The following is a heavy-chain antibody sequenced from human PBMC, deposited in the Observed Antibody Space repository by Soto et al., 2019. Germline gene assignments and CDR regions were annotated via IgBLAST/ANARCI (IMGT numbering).Heavy chain of an antibody. J-gene: IGHJ6*02. CDR1: GFSLSTSGMC. CDR2: IDWDDDK. V-gene: IGHV2-70*01. D-gene: IGHD3-22*01. CDR3: ARISASDSSGYYSYYYGMDV. Sequence: GSCPTLVNPTQTLTLTCTFSGFSLSTSGMCVSWIRQPPGKALEWLALIDWDDDKYYSTSLKTRLTISKDTSKNQVVLTMTNMDPVDTATYYCARISASDSSGYYSYYYGMDVWGQGTTVTVSS.